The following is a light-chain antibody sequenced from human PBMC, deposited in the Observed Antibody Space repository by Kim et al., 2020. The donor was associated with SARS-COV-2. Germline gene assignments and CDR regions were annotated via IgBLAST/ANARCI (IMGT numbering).Light chain of an antibody. CDR2: GAT. Sequence: LSLSPGERATLTCRASQSYSSSQLAWYQHKPGQAPRLLIYGATSRATGIPDRFSGSGSGTDFTLINSRLEPEDFAVYYCQQYGSFFGQGTRLEIK. CDR3: QQYGSF. V-gene: IGKV3-20*01. J-gene: IGKJ5*01. CDR1: QSYSSSQ.